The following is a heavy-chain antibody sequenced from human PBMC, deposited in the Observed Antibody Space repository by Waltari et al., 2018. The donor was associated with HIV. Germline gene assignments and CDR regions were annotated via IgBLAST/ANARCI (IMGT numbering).Heavy chain of an antibody. Sequence: EVQLLESGGDLVQPGGSLRLSCAASGFTFSSYAVGWGRNATGKGLGGVSDISGSGCSTYYADSVKGRFTISRDNSKNTLYLQMNSLRAEDTALYYCTKEQYGTLGGAWGQGTTVTVSS. D-gene: IGHD6-6*01. CDR2: ISGSGCST. CDR1: GFTFSSYA. CDR3: TKEQYGTLGGA. V-gene: IGHV3-23*01. J-gene: IGHJ6*02.